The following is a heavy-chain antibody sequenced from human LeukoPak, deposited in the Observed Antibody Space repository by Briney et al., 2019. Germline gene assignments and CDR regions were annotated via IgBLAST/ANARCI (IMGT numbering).Heavy chain of an antibody. CDR1: GFTFSTYW. CDR3: ARGCGGAHCPYFFDY. Sequence: GGSLRLSCAASGFTFSTYWMSWVRQAPGKGLEWVATVRQDGIETHYVDSVKGRFIISRDNSKNSLYLQMISLRAEDTAVYYCARGCGGAHCPYFFDYWGQGTLVPVSS. V-gene: IGHV3-7*01. D-gene: IGHD2-21*01. CDR2: VRQDGIET. J-gene: IGHJ4*02.